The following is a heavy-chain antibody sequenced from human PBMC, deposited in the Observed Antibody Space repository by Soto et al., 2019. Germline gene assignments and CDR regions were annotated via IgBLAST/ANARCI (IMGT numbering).Heavy chain of an antibody. Sequence: EVQVLESGGGLVQPGGSLRLSCATSGFTFTIYAMNWVRQAPGKGLEWVATVLGSGDDTYYAGSVKGRFTISRDNSKSTVSLQMNSLRAEDTAVYYCAKGRAVGATTGHDFWGQGTRVTVSS. J-gene: IGHJ4*02. CDR1: GFTFTIYA. D-gene: IGHD1-26*01. CDR2: VLGSGDDT. V-gene: IGHV3-23*01. CDR3: AKGRAVGATTGHDF.